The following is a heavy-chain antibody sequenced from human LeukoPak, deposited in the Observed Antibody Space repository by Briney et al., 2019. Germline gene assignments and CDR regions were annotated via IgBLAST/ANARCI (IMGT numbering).Heavy chain of an antibody. CDR1: GFTFSSYW. CDR3: ARGNDYGDHIGIYFDY. V-gene: IGHV3-7*03. J-gene: IGHJ4*02. CDR2: VKQDGSAK. D-gene: IGHD4-17*01. Sequence: GGSLRLSCAASGFTFSSYWMSWVRQAPGKGLEWVANVKQDGSAKYYVDSVKGRFTISRDNAKNSLYLQINSLRDVDTAVYYCARGNDYGDHIGIYFDYWGQGTLVTVSS.